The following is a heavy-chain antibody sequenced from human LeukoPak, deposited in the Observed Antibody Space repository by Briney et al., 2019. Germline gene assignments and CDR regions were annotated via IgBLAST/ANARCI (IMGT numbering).Heavy chain of an antibody. Sequence: ASVKVSCKASGYTFTSYYMHWVRQAPGQGLEWMGIINPSGGSTSYAQKFQGRVTMTRDTSTSTDYTELSSLISEDTALYYCARDSSGWSVDYWGQGTLVTVSS. CDR2: INPSGGST. D-gene: IGHD6-19*01. CDR1: GYTFTSYY. V-gene: IGHV1-46*01. J-gene: IGHJ4*02. CDR3: ARDSSGWSVDY.